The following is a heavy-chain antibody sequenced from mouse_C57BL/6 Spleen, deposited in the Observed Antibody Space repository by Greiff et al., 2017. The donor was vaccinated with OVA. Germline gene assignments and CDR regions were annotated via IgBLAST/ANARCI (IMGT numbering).Heavy chain of an antibody. CDR3: ARHEESYYLDY. J-gene: IGHJ2*01. D-gene: IGHD2-12*01. V-gene: IGHV5-6*02. CDR1: GFTFSSYG. Sequence: EVKLVESGGDLVKPGGSLKLSCAASGFTFSSYGMSWVRQTPDKRLEWVATISSGGSYTYYPDSVKGRFTISRDNAKNTLYLQMSSLKSEDTAMYYCARHEESYYLDYWGQGTTLTVSS. CDR2: ISSGGSYT.